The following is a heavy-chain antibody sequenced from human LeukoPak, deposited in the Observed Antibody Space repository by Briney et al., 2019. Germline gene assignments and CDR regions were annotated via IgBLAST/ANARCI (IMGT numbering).Heavy chain of an antibody. D-gene: IGHD6-13*01. CDR3: ARGGGIAAAGMGY. CDR2: INPNSGGT. V-gene: IGHV1-2*02. CDR1: GYTFTGYY. J-gene: IGHJ4*02. Sequence: ASVKVSCKASGYTFTGYYMHWVRQAPGQGLEWMGWINPNSGGTNYAQTFQGRVTMTRDTSISTAYMELSRLRSDDTAVYYCARGGGIAAAGMGYWGQGTLVTVSS.